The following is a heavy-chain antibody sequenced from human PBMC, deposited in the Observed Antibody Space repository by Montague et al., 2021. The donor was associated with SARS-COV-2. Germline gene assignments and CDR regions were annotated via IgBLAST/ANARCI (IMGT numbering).Heavy chain of an antibody. J-gene: IGHJ4*02. CDR3: VHRAGPNADDILTSYYEFAS. CDR2: ILWDDEK. V-gene: IGHV2-5*02. CDR1: GFSLTTSGVG. D-gene: IGHD3-9*01. Sequence: PALVKPTQTLTLTCTFSGFSLTTSGVGVGWVRQTPGKALECLALILWDDEKRYSPSLKTRVSITKDTSKNQVVLTMTNMDTVDTGTYYCVHRAGPNADDILTSYYEFASWGQGLLVAVSS.